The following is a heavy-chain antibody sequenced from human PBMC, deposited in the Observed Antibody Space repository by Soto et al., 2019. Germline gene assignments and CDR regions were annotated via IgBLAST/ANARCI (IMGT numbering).Heavy chain of an antibody. CDR2: ISYDGSNK. Sequence: GGSLRLSCAASGFTFSSYATHWVRQAPGKGLEWVAVISYDGSNKYYADSVKGRFTISRDNSKNTLYLQMNSLRAEDTAVYYCARGDFWSGFPDYWGQGTLVTVSS. CDR3: ARGDFWSGFPDY. D-gene: IGHD3-3*01. J-gene: IGHJ4*02. CDR1: GFTFSSYA. V-gene: IGHV3-30-3*01.